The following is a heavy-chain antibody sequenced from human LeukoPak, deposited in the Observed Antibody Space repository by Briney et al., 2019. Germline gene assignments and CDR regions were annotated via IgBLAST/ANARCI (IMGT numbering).Heavy chain of an antibody. V-gene: IGHV4-59*01. CDR2: IYYSGST. Sequence: SSETLSLTCTVSGGSISSYYWSWIRQPPGKGLEWIGYIYYSGSTNYNPSLKSRVTISVDTSKNQFSLKLSSVTAADTAVYYCARVSYTNQYYFDYWGQGTLVTVSS. D-gene: IGHD1-26*01. CDR3: ARVSYTNQYYFDY. CDR1: GGSISSYY. J-gene: IGHJ4*02.